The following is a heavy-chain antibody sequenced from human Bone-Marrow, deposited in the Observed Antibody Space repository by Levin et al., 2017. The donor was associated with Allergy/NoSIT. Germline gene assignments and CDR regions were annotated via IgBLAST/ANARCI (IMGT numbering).Heavy chain of an antibody. CDR3: ARDLGTINWGHSYGMDV. D-gene: IGHD7-27*01. CDR1: QYTFTAYY. V-gene: IGHV1-2*02. Sequence: ASVKVSCKASQYTFTAYYMHWVRQAPGQGLEWMGWINHNSGVTKYAQKFQGRVTMTRDTSINTAYLDLSRLMYDDTALYYCARDLGTINWGHSYGMDVWGQGTTVTVSS. CDR2: INHNSGVT. J-gene: IGHJ6*02.